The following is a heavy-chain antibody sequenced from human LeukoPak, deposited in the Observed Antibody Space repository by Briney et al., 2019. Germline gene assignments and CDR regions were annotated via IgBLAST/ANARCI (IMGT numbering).Heavy chain of an antibody. D-gene: IGHD6-19*01. V-gene: IGHV4-59*08. CDR2: IFGSGST. CDR1: GGSLSSHF. CDR3: ARNVGWYSHDS. Sequence: SETLSLTCTVSGGSLSSHFWSWIRQPPGKGLEWIGFIFGSGSTNYDPSLRGRVTISEDTSKNHFSLKLTSVTAADTAVYYCARNVGWYSHDSWGQGTLVTVSS. J-gene: IGHJ4*02.